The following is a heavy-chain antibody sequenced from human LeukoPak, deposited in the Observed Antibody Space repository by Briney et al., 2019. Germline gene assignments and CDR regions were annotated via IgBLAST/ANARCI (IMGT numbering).Heavy chain of an antibody. CDR1: GGSISSYY. J-gene: IGHJ4*02. CDR3: ARGTAARRTSGFDY. CDR2: IYTSGST. V-gene: IGHV4-4*07. D-gene: IGHD6-6*01. Sequence: PSETLSLTCTVSGGSISSYYWSWIRQPAGKGLEWIGRIYTSGSTNYNPSLKSRVTMSVDTSKNQFSLKLSSVIAADTAVYYCARGTAARRTSGFDYWGQGTLVTVSS.